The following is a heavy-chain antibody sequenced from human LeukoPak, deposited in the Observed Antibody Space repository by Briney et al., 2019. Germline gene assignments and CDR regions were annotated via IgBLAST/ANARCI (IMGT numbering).Heavy chain of an antibody. Sequence: PGGSLRLSCAASGFTFDDYAMHWVRQAPGQGLEWVSLISGDGGSTYYADSVKGRFTISRDNSKNSLYLQMNSLRTEDTALYYCAKDGWRGQQTYYDILTPPDYWGQGTLVTVSS. V-gene: IGHV3-43*02. CDR2: ISGDGGST. D-gene: IGHD3-9*01. CDR3: AKDGWRGQQTYYDILTPPDY. J-gene: IGHJ4*02. CDR1: GFTFDDYA.